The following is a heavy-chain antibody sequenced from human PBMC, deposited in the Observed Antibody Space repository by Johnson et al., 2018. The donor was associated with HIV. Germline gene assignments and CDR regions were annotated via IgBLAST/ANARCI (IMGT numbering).Heavy chain of an antibody. V-gene: IGHV3-30*02. D-gene: IGHD3-22*01. J-gene: IGHJ3*02. CDR2: IQYDGSNK. Sequence: QMQLVESGGGVVQPGGSLRLSCAASGFSFSNYGMHWVRQAPGKGLEWVTFIQYDGSNKYSAESVKGRFSISRNNSRDTLYLQMNSLRPEDTAVYYCAKVRRAYYEDAFDIWGQGTMVTVSS. CDR1: GFSFSNYG. CDR3: AKVRRAYYEDAFDI.